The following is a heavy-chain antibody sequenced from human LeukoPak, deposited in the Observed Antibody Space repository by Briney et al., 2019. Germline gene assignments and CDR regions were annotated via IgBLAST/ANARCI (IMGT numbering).Heavy chain of an antibody. CDR3: ARGLVVSIAVAGHAFDI. D-gene: IGHD6-19*01. CDR1: GGSFSGYY. Sequence: SETLSLTCAVYGGSFSGYYWSWIRQPPGKGLEWIGEINHSGGTNYNPSLKSRVTISVDTSKNQFSLKLSSVTAADTAVYYCARGLVVSIAVAGHAFDIWGQGTMVTVSS. J-gene: IGHJ3*02. V-gene: IGHV4-34*01. CDR2: INHSGGT.